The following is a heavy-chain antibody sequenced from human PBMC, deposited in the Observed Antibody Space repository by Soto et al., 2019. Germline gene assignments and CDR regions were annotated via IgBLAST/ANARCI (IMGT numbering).Heavy chain of an antibody. CDR3: ASSTRSDDFDY. CDR1: GFTVRSNY. CDR2: IYTDGST. Sequence: GGSLRLFCAASGFTVRSNYMRWVRQAPGKGLEWVSVIYTDGSTFYADSVKGRFTISRDISKNTLFLQMNSLRAEDTAVYYCASSTRSDDFDYWGQGTLVTVSS. D-gene: IGHD1-26*01. V-gene: IGHV3-66*01. J-gene: IGHJ4*02.